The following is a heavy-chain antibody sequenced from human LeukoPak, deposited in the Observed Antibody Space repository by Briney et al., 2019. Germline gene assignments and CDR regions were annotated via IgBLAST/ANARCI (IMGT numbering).Heavy chain of an antibody. CDR3: ARDGYSSSWRADYYYYGMDV. J-gene: IGHJ6*02. D-gene: IGHD6-13*01. Sequence: ASVKVSCKASGYTFTGYYMHWVRQAPGQGLEWMGWINPNSGGTNYAQKFQDRVTMTRDTSISTAYMELSRLSSDDTAVYYCARDGYSSSWRADYYYYGMDVWGQGTTVTVSS. V-gene: IGHV1-2*02. CDR2: INPNSGGT. CDR1: GYTFTGYY.